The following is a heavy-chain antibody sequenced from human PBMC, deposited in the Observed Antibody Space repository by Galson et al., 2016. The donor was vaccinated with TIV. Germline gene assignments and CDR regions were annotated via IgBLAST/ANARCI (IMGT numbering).Heavy chain of an antibody. Sequence: SVKVSCKASGGTLNKYAISWVRQAPGQGLEWMGGIIPIFRTSRYAQKFQGRVTITADEYMSTVDMELSSLRSEDTAVYYCVRGMGATTYYQYGMDVWGQGTTVTVSS. D-gene: IGHD1-26*01. V-gene: IGHV1-69*13. CDR2: IIPIFRTS. CDR3: VRGMGATTYYQYGMDV. CDR1: GGTLNKYA. J-gene: IGHJ6*02.